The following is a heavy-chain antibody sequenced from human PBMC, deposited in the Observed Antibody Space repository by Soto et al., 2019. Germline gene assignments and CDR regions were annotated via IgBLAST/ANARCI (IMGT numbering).Heavy chain of an antibody. Sequence: SETRSLTCTVSGGSISSSSYYWGWIRQPPGKGLEWIGSIYYSGSTYYNPSLKSRVTISVDTSKNQFSLKLSSVTAADTAVYYCARQLSYYYGMDVWGQGTTVT. CDR1: GGSISSSSYY. V-gene: IGHV4-39*01. J-gene: IGHJ6*02. CDR2: IYYSGST. CDR3: ARQLSYYYGMDV.